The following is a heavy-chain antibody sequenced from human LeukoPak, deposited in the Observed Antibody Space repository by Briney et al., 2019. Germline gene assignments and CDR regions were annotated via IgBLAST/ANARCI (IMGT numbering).Heavy chain of an antibody. CDR2: ISGSGGST. J-gene: IGHJ4*02. V-gene: IGHV3-23*01. D-gene: IGHD3-10*01. Sequence: GGSLRLSCAAFGFTFSSYAMSWVRQAPGKGLEWVSAISGSGGSTYYADSVKGRFTISRDNSKNTLYLPMNSLRAEDTAVYYCAKEYLVYYGSGSYYSHFDYWGQGTLVTVSS. CDR1: GFTFSSYA. CDR3: AKEYLVYYGSGSYYSHFDY.